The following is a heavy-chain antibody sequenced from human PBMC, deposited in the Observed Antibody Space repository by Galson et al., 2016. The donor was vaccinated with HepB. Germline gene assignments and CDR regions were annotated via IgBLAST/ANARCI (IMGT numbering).Heavy chain of an antibody. CDR2: IYKSGIP. V-gene: IGHV4-59*01. Sequence: TLSLTCAVSGGSISFYYWSWIRQPPGKGLEWIGNIYKSGIPNYNPSLKSRVTISVDTSQNQFSLKLSSVPAADTAVYYCARESSGYDTNYYYYYGLDVWGQGTTVTVSS. CDR1: GGSISFYY. J-gene: IGHJ6*02. CDR3: ARESSGYDTNYYYYYGLDV. D-gene: IGHD5-12*01.